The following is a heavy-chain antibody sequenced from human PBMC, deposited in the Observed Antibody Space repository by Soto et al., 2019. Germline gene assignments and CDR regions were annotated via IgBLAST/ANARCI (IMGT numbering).Heavy chain of an antibody. D-gene: IGHD3-22*01. CDR3: ARSAYYYDGSGYSRH. CDR1: GYTFTGYY. CDR2: INPNSGGT. Sequence: ASVKVSCKASGYTFTGYYMHWVRQAPGQGLEWMGWINPNSGGTNYAQKFQGRVTMTRDTSISTAYMELSRLRSDDTAVYYCARSAYYYDGSGYSRHWGQGTLVTVSS. V-gene: IGHV1-2*02. J-gene: IGHJ1*01.